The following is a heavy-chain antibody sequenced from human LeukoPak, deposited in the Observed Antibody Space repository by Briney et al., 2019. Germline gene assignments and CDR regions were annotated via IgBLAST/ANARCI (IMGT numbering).Heavy chain of an antibody. V-gene: IGHV3-53*01. Sequence: GGSLRLSCAASGFTVSSNYMSWVRQAPGKRLEWVSVIYSGGSTYYADSVKDRFTISRDNSKNTLYLQMNSLRAEDTAVYYCAREVRDWAYFDYWGQGTLVTVSS. J-gene: IGHJ4*02. CDR3: AREVRDWAYFDY. CDR2: IYSGGST. D-gene: IGHD2-21*01. CDR1: GFTVSSNY.